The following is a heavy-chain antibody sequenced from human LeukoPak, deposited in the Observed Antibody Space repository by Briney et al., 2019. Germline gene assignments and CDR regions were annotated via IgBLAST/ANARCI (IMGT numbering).Heavy chain of an antibody. CDR2: IGSSGSTI. J-gene: IGHJ6*02. V-gene: IGHV3-11*01. D-gene: IGHD3-22*01. Sequence: GGSLRLSCAASGFTFSDYYMSWIRQAPGKGLEWVSYIGSSGSTIYYADSVKGRFTISRDNAKNSLYLQMNSLRAEDTAVYYCARVESDSSGYSHYGMDVWGQGTTVTVSS. CDR1: GFTFSDYY. CDR3: ARVESDSSGYSHYGMDV.